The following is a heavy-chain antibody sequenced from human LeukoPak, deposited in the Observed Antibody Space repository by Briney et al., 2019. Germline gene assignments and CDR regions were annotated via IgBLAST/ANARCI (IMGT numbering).Heavy chain of an antibody. CDR3: AKDDEMATISPFDY. CDR1: GGTFSSYA. CDR2: IIPIFGTA. V-gene: IGHV1-69*13. D-gene: IGHD5-24*01. J-gene: IGHJ4*02. Sequence: GASVMVSCKASGGTFSSYAISWVRQAPGQGLEWMGGIIPIFGTANYAQKFQGRVTITADESTSTAYMELSSPRSEDTAVYYCAKDDEMATISPFDYWGQGTLVTVSS.